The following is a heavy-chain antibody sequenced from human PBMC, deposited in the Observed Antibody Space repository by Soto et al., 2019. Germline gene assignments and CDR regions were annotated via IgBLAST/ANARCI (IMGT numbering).Heavy chain of an antibody. CDR1: GFTFSSYA. J-gene: IGHJ4*02. D-gene: IGHD2-15*01. Sequence: QVQLVESGGGVVQPGRSLRLSCAASGFTFSSYAMHWVRQAPGKGLEWVAVISYDGSNKYYADSVKGRFTISRDNSKNTRYLQMRSLRAGDTAVYYCARVPSSSGRAHFDYWGQGTLVTVSS. V-gene: IGHV3-30-3*01. CDR2: ISYDGSNK. CDR3: ARVPSSSGRAHFDY.